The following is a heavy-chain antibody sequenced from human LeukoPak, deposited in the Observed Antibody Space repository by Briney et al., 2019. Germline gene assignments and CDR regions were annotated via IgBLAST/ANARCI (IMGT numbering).Heavy chain of an antibody. Sequence: GASVKVSCKASGGTFSSYAISWVRQAPGQGLEWMGIINPSGGSTSYAQKFQGRVTMTRDTSTSTVYMELSSLRSEDTAVYYCARLTVTTAGYYFDYWGQGTLVTVSS. V-gene: IGHV1-46*01. CDR2: INPSGGST. J-gene: IGHJ4*02. CDR3: ARLTVTTAGYYFDY. D-gene: IGHD4-17*01. CDR1: GGTFSSYA.